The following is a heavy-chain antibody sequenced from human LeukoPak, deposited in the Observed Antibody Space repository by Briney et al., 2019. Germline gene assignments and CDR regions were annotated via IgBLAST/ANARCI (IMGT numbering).Heavy chain of an antibody. CDR1: GYTFTSYY. CDR2: INPSGGST. J-gene: IGHJ3*02. D-gene: IGHD3-22*01. V-gene: IGHV1-46*01. Sequence: ASVKVSCKASGYTFTSYYMHWVRQAPGQGLEWMGIINPSGGSTSYAQKFQGRVTMTRDMSTSTVYMELSSLRSEDTAVYYCARVSRDIVEVISSPGDAFDIWGQGTMVTVSS. CDR3: ARVSRDIVEVISSPGDAFDI.